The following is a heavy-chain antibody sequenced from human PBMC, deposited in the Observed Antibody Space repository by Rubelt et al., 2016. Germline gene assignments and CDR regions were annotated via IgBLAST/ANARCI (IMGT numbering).Heavy chain of an antibody. CDR2: ISGSRNTI. J-gene: IGHJ4*02. Sequence: EVQLVESGGDLVQPGGSLRLSCAASGFTFSIYSMNWVRQAPGKGLEWVSYISGSRNTIYYAYPVKGRFSISRDNAKNSLYLQMNSLRAEETAVDYCARDPVPAYGDYGKDNFDYWGQGTLVTVSS. CDR3: ARDPVPAYGDYGKDNFDY. V-gene: IGHV3-48*04. CDR1: GFTFSIYS. D-gene: IGHD4-17*01.